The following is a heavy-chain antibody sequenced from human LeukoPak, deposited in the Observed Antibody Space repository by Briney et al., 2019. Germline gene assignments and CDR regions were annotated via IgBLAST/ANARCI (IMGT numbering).Heavy chain of an antibody. Sequence: SETLSLTCAVYGGSFSGYYWSWIRQPPGKGLEWIGEINHSGSTNYNPSLKSRVTISVDTSKNQFSLKLSSVTAADTAVYYCARGRSSSSSRASGWYVDYYYYYMDVWGKGTTVTVSS. CDR1: GGSFSGYY. D-gene: IGHD6-19*01. CDR2: INHSGST. J-gene: IGHJ6*03. CDR3: ARGRSSSSSRASGWYVDYYYYYMDV. V-gene: IGHV4-34*01.